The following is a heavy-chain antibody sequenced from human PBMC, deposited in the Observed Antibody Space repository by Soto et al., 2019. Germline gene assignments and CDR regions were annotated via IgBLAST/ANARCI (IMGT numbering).Heavy chain of an antibody. CDR1: GGSISSSSYY. CDR3: ARHAHMDYYDSSYGMDV. J-gene: IGHJ6*02. CDR2: IYYSGST. Sequence: PSETLSLTCTVSGGSISSSSYYWGWIRQPPGKGLEWIGSIYYSGSTYYNPSLKSRVTISVDTSKNQFSLKLSSVTAADTAVYYCARHAHMDYYDSSYGMDVWGQGTTVTVSS. V-gene: IGHV4-39*01. D-gene: IGHD3-22*01.